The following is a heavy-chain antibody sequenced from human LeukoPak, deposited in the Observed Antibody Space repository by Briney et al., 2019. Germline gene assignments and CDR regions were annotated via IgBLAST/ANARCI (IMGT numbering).Heavy chain of an antibody. CDR1: GYTFTSYG. J-gene: IGHJ6*03. D-gene: IGHD3-10*01. V-gene: IGHV1-18*01. Sequence: ASVKVSCKASGYTFTSYGISWVRQAPGQGLEWMGWISAYNGKTNYAQKLQGRVTMTTDTSTSTAYMELRSLGSDDTAMYYCARVPIPEVLWFGEEQGGYYYYYMDVWGKGTTVTISS. CDR3: ARVPIPEVLWFGEEQGGYYYYYMDV. CDR2: ISAYNGKT.